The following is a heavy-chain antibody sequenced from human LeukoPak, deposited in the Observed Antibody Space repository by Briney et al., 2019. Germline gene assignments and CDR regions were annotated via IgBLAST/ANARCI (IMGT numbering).Heavy chain of an antibody. D-gene: IGHD6-13*01. Sequence: GGSLTLSCRASILFLRHWYMIWLRQAPGKGLEWVSYISRNNYTNYADSVKGRFTISRDNDKNSLYQQIARIRAEDTAVYYGAKMGIVAVGAYEFCYWGPVTLVAVSS. CDR3: AKMGIVAVGAYEFCY. CDR2: ISRNNYT. J-gene: IGHJ4*02. V-gene: IGHV3-11*06. CDR1: ILFLRHWY.